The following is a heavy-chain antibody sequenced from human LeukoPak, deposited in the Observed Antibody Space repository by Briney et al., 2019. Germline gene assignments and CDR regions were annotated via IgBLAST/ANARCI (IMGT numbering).Heavy chain of an antibody. Sequence: GRSLRLSCAASGFTFSPYAIHWVRQAPGKGLEWVAVISYDGSTEYYADSVKGRFTISRDNSKNTLFLQMNSLRAEDTAVYYCARDISTSCDTCPPDVWGQGTTVTVSS. D-gene: IGHD2-2*02. CDR1: GFTFSPYA. CDR2: ISYDGSTE. J-gene: IGHJ6*02. V-gene: IGHV3-30-3*01. CDR3: ARDISTSCDTCPPDV.